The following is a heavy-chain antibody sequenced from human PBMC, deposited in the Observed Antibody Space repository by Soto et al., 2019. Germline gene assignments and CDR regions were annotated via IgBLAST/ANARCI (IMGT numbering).Heavy chain of an antibody. CDR1: GYTFTSYA. D-gene: IGHD2-2*01. Sequence: QVQLVQSGAEEKKPGASVKVSCKASGYTFTSYAMHWVRQAPGQRLEWMGWINADNGNTKYSQKFQGRVTITRDTSASTAYMELSSLRSEDTAVYYCARDPGYCISTSCRPDGRDVWGQGPTVTVSS. CDR3: ARDPGYCISTSCRPDGRDV. CDR2: INADNGNT. J-gene: IGHJ6*02. V-gene: IGHV1-3*05.